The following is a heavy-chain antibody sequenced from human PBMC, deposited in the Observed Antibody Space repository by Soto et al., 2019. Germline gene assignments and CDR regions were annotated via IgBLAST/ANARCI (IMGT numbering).Heavy chain of an antibody. CDR1: GGSISSGGYS. D-gene: IGHD3-22*01. Sequence: PSETLSLTCAVSGGSISSGGYSWSWIRQPPGKGLEWIGYIYHSGSTYYNPSLKSRVTISVDRSKNQFSLKLSSVTAADSAVYYCARADAGWLGYAFDIWGQGTMVTVSS. V-gene: IGHV4-30-2*01. CDR2: IYHSGST. CDR3: ARADAGWLGYAFDI. J-gene: IGHJ3*02.